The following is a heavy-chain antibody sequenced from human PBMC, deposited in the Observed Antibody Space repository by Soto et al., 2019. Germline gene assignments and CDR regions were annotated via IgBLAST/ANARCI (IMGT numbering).Heavy chain of an antibody. CDR2: INHSGST. D-gene: IGHD3-10*01. CDR3: ARHRRRNYYGSGSYYNDY. V-gene: IGHV4-34*01. Sequence: SDTLSLTCAVHGGSFSGYYLSWVRQPPGKGLEWIGEINHSGSTNYNPSLKSRVTISVDTSKNQFSLKLSSVTAADTAVYYCARHRRRNYYGSGSYYNDYWGQGTLVTVSS. CDR1: GGSFSGYY. J-gene: IGHJ4*02.